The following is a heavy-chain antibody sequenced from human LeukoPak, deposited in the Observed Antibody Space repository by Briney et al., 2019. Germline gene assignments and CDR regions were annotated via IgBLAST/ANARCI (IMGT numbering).Heavy chain of an antibody. D-gene: IGHD3-10*01. J-gene: IGHJ4*02. Sequence: PSETLSLTPTVSLGSTFSDYWSSIRPPPGKGREYIWSYSGSTYDNPTLKSPVTISVDTSKKQFSLKLSSVTPADTAVYLCASSSYGAGSEACWFDYWGKGTLVTVSS. CDR2: YSGST. CDR1: LGSTFSDY. V-gene: IGHV4-59*05. CDR3: ASSSYGAGSEACWFDY.